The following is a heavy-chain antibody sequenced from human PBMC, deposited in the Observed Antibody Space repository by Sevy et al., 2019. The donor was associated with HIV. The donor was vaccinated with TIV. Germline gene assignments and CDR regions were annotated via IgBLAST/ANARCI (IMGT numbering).Heavy chain of an antibody. J-gene: IGHJ5*02. D-gene: IGHD3-10*01. CDR2: IYTSGST. CDR3: ARDLFFGSSGSYFWFDP. CDR1: GGSISRYY. Sequence: SETLSLTCTVSGGSISRYYWSWIRQPAGKGLEWIGRIYTSGSTNYNPSLKSRVTMSVDTSKNQFSLKLSSVTAADTAVYYCARDLFFGSSGSYFWFDPWGQGTLVTVSS. V-gene: IGHV4-4*07.